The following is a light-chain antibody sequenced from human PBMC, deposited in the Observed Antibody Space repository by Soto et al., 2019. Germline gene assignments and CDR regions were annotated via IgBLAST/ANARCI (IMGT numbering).Light chain of an antibody. CDR2: DTS. CDR3: VQRSVWPWT. Sequence: EIVLTQSPATLSLSPGERGTLSCRASQSVGRNLAWYQHKPGQAPRLLIYDTSNRAPGTPGRFGGSGSGTDFTLTISSLEPEDFAVYYCVQRSVWPWTVGQGTKVEV. J-gene: IGKJ1*01. CDR1: QSVGRN. V-gene: IGKV3-11*01.